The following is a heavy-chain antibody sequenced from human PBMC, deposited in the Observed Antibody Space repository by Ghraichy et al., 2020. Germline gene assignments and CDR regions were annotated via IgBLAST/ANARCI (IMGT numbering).Heavy chain of an antibody. Sequence: GGSLRLSCAASGFTFSSYGMHWVRQAPGKGLEWVAVISYDGSNKYYADSVKGRFTISRDNSKNTLYLQMNSLRAEDTAVYYCAKSIGYYGSGSTDAFDIWGQGTMVTVSS. CDR2: ISYDGSNK. CDR3: AKSIGYYGSGSTDAFDI. D-gene: IGHD3-10*01. J-gene: IGHJ3*02. CDR1: GFTFSSYG. V-gene: IGHV3-30*18.